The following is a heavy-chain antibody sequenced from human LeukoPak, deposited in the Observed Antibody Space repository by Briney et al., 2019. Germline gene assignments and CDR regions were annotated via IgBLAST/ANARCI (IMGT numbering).Heavy chain of an antibody. CDR1: GFTFSNYA. CDR3: AAKGVDYYFQTFEY. V-gene: IGHV3-23*01. CDR2: VTGSGGDT. D-gene: IGHD2/OR15-2a*01. J-gene: IGHJ4*02. Sequence: PGGSLRLSCAASGFTFSNYAMSWVRQTPGKGLECVSVVTGSGGDTYYTGSVNGRFTISRDNSKNTLYLQMNSLRAEDTAIYYCAAKGVDYYFQTFEYWGQGTLVTVSS.